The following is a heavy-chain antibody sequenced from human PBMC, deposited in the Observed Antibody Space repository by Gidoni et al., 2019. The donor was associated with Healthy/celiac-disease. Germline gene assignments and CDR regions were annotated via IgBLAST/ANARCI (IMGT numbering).Heavy chain of an antibody. D-gene: IGHD3-3*01. CDR1: GFTVSSNY. Sequence: EVQLVESGGGLVQPGGSLRLSCAASGFTVSSNYMSWVRQAPGKGLGWVSVIYSGGSTYYADSVKGRFTISRDNSKNTLYLQMNSLRAEDTAVYYCARDQRRSGPLDYWGQGTLVTVSS. V-gene: IGHV3-66*01. CDR3: ARDQRRSGPLDY. CDR2: IYSGGST. J-gene: IGHJ4*02.